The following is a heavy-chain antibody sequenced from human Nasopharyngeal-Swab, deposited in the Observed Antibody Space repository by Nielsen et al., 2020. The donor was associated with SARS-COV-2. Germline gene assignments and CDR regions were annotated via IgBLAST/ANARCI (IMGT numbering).Heavy chain of an antibody. Sequence: ASVKVSCKASGYTFTSHYMHWVRQAPAQGLEWMGIINPSAGSPGYAQKFQGRVTMTRDPSTRTVYMELRSLRSEDTAVYYCARDVGKPDMCCPRRDYGMDVWGQGTTVTVSS. J-gene: IGHJ6*02. CDR1: GYTFTSHY. V-gene: IGHV1-46*01. CDR3: ARDVGKPDMCCPRRDYGMDV. CDR2: INPSAGSP. D-gene: IGHD1-26*01.